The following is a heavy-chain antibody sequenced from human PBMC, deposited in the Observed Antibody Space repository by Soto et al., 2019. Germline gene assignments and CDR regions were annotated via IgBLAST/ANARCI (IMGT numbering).Heavy chain of an antibody. CDR3: ARVSQLWPLYYYYGMDV. J-gene: IGHJ6*02. CDR2: ISYDGSNK. CDR1: GFTFSSYA. D-gene: IGHD5-18*01. V-gene: IGHV3-30-3*01. Sequence: GGSLRLSCAASGFTFSSYAMHWVRQAPGKGLEWVAVISYDGSNKYYADSVKGRFTISRDNSKNTLYLQMNSLRAEDTAVYYCARVSQLWPLYYYYGMDVWGQGTTVTVSS.